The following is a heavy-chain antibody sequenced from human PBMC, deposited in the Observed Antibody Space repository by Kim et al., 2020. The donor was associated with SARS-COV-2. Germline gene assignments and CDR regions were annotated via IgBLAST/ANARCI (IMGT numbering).Heavy chain of an antibody. V-gene: IGHV1-3*01. CDR3: GRDGMGGYGYRWNGYYFAY. CDR2: INADNGNT. Sequence: ASVKVSCKASGYTFTSYAIHWVRQAPGQGLEWMGWINADNGNTKYSQMFQGRVSLTRDTSATTAYMELSSLRSEDTAVYFCGRDGMGGYGYRWNGYYFAYWGQGTLVTVSS. CDR1: GYTFTSYA. J-gene: IGHJ4*02. D-gene: IGHD5-18*01.